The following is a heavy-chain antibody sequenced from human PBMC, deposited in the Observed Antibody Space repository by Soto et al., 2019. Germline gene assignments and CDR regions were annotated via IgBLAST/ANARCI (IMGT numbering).Heavy chain of an antibody. J-gene: IGHJ4*02. D-gene: IGHD6-13*01. CDR2: MSSDGGRI. Sequence: QVQLVESGGGVVQPGGSLRLSCAASGFTFRNYAMHWVRQAPGKGLEWVAVMSSDGGRIYHADSVKGRFTISRDNSENMLYLQMSSLRGDDTAVYHCARAYSSSWYAAFWGQGTLVTVSS. CDR1: GFTFRNYA. CDR3: ARAYSSSWYAAF. V-gene: IGHV3-30-3*01.